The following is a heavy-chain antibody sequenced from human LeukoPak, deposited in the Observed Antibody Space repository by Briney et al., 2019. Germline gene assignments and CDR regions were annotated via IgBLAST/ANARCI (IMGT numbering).Heavy chain of an antibody. CDR1: GYTFTTYY. J-gene: IGHJ4*02. Sequence: ASVKVSCKASGYTFTTYYIHWVRQAPGQGLEWMGIINSGGGSTSYAQKFQGRVTMTRDTSTSTVYMELSSLSSEDTALYYCARDGGGGSYYYFDYWGQGTLVTVSS. V-gene: IGHV1-46*01. D-gene: IGHD1-26*01. CDR3: ARDGGGGSYYYFDY. CDR2: INSGGGST.